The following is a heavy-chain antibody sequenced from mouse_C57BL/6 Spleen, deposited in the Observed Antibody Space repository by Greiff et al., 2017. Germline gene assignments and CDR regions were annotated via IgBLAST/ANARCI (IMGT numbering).Heavy chain of an antibody. V-gene: IGHV10-3*01. D-gene: IGHD2-2*01. Sequence: EVQLVESGGGLVQPKGSLKLSCAASGFTFNTYAMHWVRQAPGKGLEWVARIRSKSSNYATYYADSVKDRFTISRDDSQSELYLQMINLKTEDTAMYYCVRTHDGYDVGYFDVWGTGTTVTVSS. CDR2: IRSKSSNYAT. CDR3: VRTHDGYDVGYFDV. J-gene: IGHJ1*03. CDR1: GFTFNTYA.